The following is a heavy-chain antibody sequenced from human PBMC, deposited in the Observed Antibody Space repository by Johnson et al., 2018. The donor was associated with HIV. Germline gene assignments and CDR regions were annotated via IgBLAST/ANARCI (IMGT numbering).Heavy chain of an antibody. CDR1: GFTFSSYA. CDR2: ISYDGSNK. CDR3: ARGDLAAAGNGAFDI. Sequence: QMLLVESGGGGVQPGRSLRLSCAASGFTFSSYAMHWVRRAPGKGLEWLAVISYDGSNKYFADSVKGRFTISRDKSKNSLYLQMNSLRAEDTAVYYCARGDLAAAGNGAFDIWGQGTMVTISS. J-gene: IGHJ3*02. V-gene: IGHV3-30*03. D-gene: IGHD6-13*01.